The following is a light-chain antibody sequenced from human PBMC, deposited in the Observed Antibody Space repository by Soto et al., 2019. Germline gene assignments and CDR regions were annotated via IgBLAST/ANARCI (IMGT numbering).Light chain of an antibody. J-gene: IGKJ4*01. V-gene: IGKV1-39*01. CDR3: QQSFTTPLT. Sequence: DIQMTQSPSSLSASVGDRVTITCRASQSIGRFLNWYQQKPGKAPNVLINVASTLRSGVPSRFSGSGSGTDFNLTINSLQHEDFATYVCQQSFTTPLTFGGGTKVDIK. CDR2: VAS. CDR1: QSIGRF.